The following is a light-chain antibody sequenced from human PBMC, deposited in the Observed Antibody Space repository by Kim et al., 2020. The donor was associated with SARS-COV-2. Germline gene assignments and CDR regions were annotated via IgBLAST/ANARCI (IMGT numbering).Light chain of an antibody. CDR1: KLGDKY. V-gene: IGLV3-1*01. CDR2: QDN. CDR3: QAWDSSTGRV. Sequence: SYELTQPPSVSVSPGQTASITCSGDKLGDKYACWYQQKPGQSPVLVIYQDNKRPPGIPERFSGSNSGNTATLTISGTQAMDEADYYCQAWDSSTGRVFGGGTQLTVL. J-gene: IGLJ2*01.